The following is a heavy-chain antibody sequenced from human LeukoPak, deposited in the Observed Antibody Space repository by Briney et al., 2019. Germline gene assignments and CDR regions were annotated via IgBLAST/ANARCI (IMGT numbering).Heavy chain of an antibody. CDR1: GFTFDDYA. D-gene: IGHD6-19*01. V-gene: IGHV3-9*01. CDR2: ISWNSGSI. CDR3: AKAPGAGKGLSWFDP. J-gene: IGHJ5*02. Sequence: GGSLRLSCAASGFTFDDYAMHWVRQAPGKGLEWVSGISWNSGSIGYADSVKGRFTISRDNAKNSLYLQMNSLRAGDTALYYCAKAPGAGKGLSWFDPWGQGTLVTVSS.